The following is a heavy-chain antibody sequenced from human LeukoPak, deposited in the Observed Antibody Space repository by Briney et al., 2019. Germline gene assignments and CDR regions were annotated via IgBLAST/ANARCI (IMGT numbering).Heavy chain of an antibody. CDR2: INPNSGGT. D-gene: IGHD3-16*02. Sequence: ASVKVSCKASGYTFTGYYMHWVRQAPGQGLEWMGWINPNSGGTNYAQKFEGWVTLTRDTSINTTYMELSRLASDVTAVYFCARGTPGSYLGYWGQGTLVTVSS. CDR1: GYTFTGYY. V-gene: IGHV1-2*04. J-gene: IGHJ4*02. CDR3: ARGTPGSYLGY.